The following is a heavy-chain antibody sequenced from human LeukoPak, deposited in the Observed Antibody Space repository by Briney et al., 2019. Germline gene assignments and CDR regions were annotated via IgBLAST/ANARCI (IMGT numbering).Heavy chain of an antibody. CDR3: ARDVGIAAAGTNFDY. CDR1: GYTFTSYG. Sequence: ASVKVSCKASGYTFTSYGISWVRQAPGQGLEWMGWISAYNGNTNYAQKLQGRVTMTIDTSTSTAYMELRSLRSDDTAVYYCARDVGIAAAGTNFDYWGQGTLVTVSS. CDR2: ISAYNGNT. D-gene: IGHD6-13*01. V-gene: IGHV1-18*01. J-gene: IGHJ4*02.